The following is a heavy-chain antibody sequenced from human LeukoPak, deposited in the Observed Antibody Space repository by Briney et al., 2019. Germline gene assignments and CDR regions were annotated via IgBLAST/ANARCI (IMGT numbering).Heavy chain of an antibody. V-gene: IGHV3-23*01. CDR1: GFTFDTYA. CDR3: AKDPGSYYVFWYFDL. J-gene: IGHJ2*01. Sequence: GGSLRLSCAASGFTFDTYAMSWVRQAPGKGLEWVSSISGSGGSTYYADSVKGRFTISRDNSKNTLYLQMNSLRAEDTAVYYCAKDPGSYYVFWYFDLWGRGTLVTVSS. CDR2: ISGSGGST. D-gene: IGHD1-26*01.